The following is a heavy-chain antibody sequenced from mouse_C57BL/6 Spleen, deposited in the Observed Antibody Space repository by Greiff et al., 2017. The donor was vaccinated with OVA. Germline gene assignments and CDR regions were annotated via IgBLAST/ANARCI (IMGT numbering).Heavy chain of an antibody. J-gene: IGHJ4*01. Sequence: QVQLKQSGAELVRPGASVTLSCKASGYTFTDYEMHWVKQTPVHGLEWIGAIDPETGGTSYNQKFKGTAILTADKSSSTAYMELRSLTSEDSAVYYCTRDYYCSSYAMDYWGQGTSVTVSS. CDR3: TRDYYCSSYAMDY. CDR2: IDPETGGT. CDR1: GYTFTDYE. D-gene: IGHD1-1*01. V-gene: IGHV1-15*01.